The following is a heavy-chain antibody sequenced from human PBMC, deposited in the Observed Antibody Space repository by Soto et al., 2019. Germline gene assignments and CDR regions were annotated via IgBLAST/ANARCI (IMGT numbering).Heavy chain of an antibody. CDR3: ARDGSYGLKAYYYYYGMDV. CDR2: ISYDGSNK. D-gene: IGHD5-18*01. CDR1: GFTFSSYA. Sequence: VPLVESGGGVVQPGRSLRLSCAASGFTFSSYAMHWVRQAPGKGLEWVAVISYDGSNKYYADSVKGRFTISRDNSKNTLYLQMNSLRAEDTAVYYCARDGSYGLKAYYYYYGMDVWGQGTTVTVSS. J-gene: IGHJ6*02. V-gene: IGHV3-30-3*01.